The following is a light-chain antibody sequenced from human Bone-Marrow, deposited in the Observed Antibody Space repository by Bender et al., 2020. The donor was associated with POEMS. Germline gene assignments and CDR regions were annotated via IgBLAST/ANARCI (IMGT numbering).Light chain of an antibody. CDR2: QDT. CDR1: KLGEEY. J-gene: IGLJ2*01. Sequence: SYELTQPPSVSVSPGQTATITCSGEKLGEEYACWYQQKPGQSPVVVIYQDTKRPSGIPERFSGSTSGNTASLTLSGTQTMDEADYYCQSWSSNTAVFGGGTKLTVL. V-gene: IGLV3-1*01. CDR3: QSWSSNTAV.